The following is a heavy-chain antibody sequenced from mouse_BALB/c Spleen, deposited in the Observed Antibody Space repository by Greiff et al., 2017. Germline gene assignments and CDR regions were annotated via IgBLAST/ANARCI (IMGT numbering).Heavy chain of an antibody. V-gene: IGHV5-17*02. D-gene: IGHD2-4*01. Sequence: EVKLMESGGGLVQPGGSRKLSCAASGFTFSSFGMHWVRQAPEKGLEWVAYISSGSSTIYYADTVKGRFTISRDNPKNTLFLQMTSLRSEDTAMYYCASADYDVGFAYWGQGTLVTVSA. CDR1: GFTFSSFG. J-gene: IGHJ3*01. CDR3: ASADYDVGFAY. CDR2: ISSGSSTI.